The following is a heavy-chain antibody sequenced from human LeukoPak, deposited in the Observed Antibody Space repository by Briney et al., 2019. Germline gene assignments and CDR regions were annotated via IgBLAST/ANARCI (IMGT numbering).Heavy chain of an antibody. Sequence: GGSLRLSCAASGFTFSDYYMSWMRQAPGEGLEWVSYISSSSSYTNYADSVKGRFTISRDNAKNSLYLQMNSLRAEDTAVYYCARPLGTGAFGELSWGQGTLVTVSS. CDR3: ARPLGTGAFGELS. D-gene: IGHD3-10*01. CDR1: GFTFSDYY. J-gene: IGHJ5*02. V-gene: IGHV3-11*06. CDR2: ISSSSSYT.